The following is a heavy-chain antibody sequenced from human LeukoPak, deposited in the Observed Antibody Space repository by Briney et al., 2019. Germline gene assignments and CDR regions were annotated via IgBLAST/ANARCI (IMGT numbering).Heavy chain of an antibody. Sequence: GASVKVSCKASGYTFTGYYMHWVRQAPGQGLEWMGWIDPNSGGTNYAQKFQGRGTMTRDTSISTAYMELSRLRSDDTAVYYCARDYDYVWGSPYYFDYWGQGTLVTVSS. J-gene: IGHJ4*02. V-gene: IGHV1-2*02. D-gene: IGHD3-16*01. CDR2: IDPNSGGT. CDR3: ARDYDYVWGSPYYFDY. CDR1: GYTFTGYY.